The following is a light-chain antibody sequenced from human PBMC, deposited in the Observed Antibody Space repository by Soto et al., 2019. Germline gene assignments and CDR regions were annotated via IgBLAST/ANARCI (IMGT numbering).Light chain of an antibody. Sequence: DIQMTQSPSTLSASVGDRVTITCRASQSISSWLAWYQQKPGKAPKLLIYDASSLESGVPSRFSGSGSGTEFTLTISSLQPDDFATYYCQQYNSYSGTVGQGTRLESK. J-gene: IGKJ5*01. CDR1: QSISSW. CDR2: DAS. CDR3: QQYNSYSGT. V-gene: IGKV1-5*01.